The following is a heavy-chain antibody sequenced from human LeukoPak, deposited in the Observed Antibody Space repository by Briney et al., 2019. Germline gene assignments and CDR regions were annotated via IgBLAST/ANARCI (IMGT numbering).Heavy chain of an antibody. CDR3: ARYLGSSDAFDI. D-gene: IGHD6-13*01. V-gene: IGHV4-59*01. CDR2: IYYSGST. CDR1: GGSISSYY. Sequence: SETLSLTCTVSGGSISSYYWSWIRQPPGKGLEWIGYIYYSGSTNYNPSLKSRVTISVDTSKNQFSLKLSSVTAADTAVYYCARYLGSSDAFDIWGQGTMVTVSS. J-gene: IGHJ3*02.